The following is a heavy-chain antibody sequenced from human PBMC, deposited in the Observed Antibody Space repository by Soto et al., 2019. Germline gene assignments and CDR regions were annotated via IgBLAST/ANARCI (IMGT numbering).Heavy chain of an antibody. J-gene: IGHJ4*02. CDR1: GFTFNNYA. V-gene: IGHV3-23*01. CDR2: ISGGAETT. CDR3: ARDFPLSEYRFSGSYYYNY. D-gene: IGHD1-26*01. Sequence: EVQLLESGGGLVQPGGSLRLSCAASGFTFNNYAMTWVRQAPGKGLQWVSSISGGAETTYYADSVKGRFTISRDDSKNALFLQMNSLRAEDTAVYYCARDFPLSEYRFSGSYYYNYWGQGTLVTVSS.